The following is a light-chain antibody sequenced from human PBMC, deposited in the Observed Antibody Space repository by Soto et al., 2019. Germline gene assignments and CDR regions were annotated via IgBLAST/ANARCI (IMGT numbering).Light chain of an antibody. J-gene: IGKJ1*01. Sequence: IVLTQSPCTLSLSPGERATLSCRASQSVSRRYLAWYQQKPGQAPRLLIYGASSRATGIPDRFSGSGSGTDFTLTISRLEPEDFAVYYCQQYSFLPRTFGQGTKVDIK. CDR3: QQYSFLPRT. CDR1: QSVSRRY. V-gene: IGKV3-20*01. CDR2: GAS.